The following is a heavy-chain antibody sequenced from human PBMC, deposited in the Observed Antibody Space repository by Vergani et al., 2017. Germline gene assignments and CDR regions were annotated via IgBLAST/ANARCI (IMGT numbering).Heavy chain of an antibody. J-gene: IGHJ6*02. V-gene: IGHV3-23*01. Sequence: EVQLLQSGGGVIQPGGSVRLSCAASGFTFSACPMTWVRQAPGKGLEWVSAISGSGGNTFYTDSVKGRFTISRDNSKDTLYLQMNSLRVEDTAIYYGAKARDPNCKGGNCYSYYYGLDLWGQGTTVTVSS. D-gene: IGHD2-21*01. CDR1: GFTFSACP. CDR2: ISGSGGNT. CDR3: AKARDPNCKGGNCYSYYYGLDL.